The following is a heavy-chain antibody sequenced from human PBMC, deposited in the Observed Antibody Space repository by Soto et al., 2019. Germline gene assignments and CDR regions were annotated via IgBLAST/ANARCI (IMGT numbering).Heavy chain of an antibody. CDR3: ARDLVLVPAVSEFDPIGGS. D-gene: IGHD2-2*01. V-gene: IGHV1-18*01. CDR1: GYTFTTYG. J-gene: IGHJ5*01. Sequence: GASVKVSCKASGYTFTTYGISWVRQAPGQGLEWMGWIRAYNGNTDYAQKLQGRVTMTTDTSTSTAYMELSSLRSEDTAVYYCARDLVLVPAVSEFDPIGGSWG. CDR2: IRAYNGNT.